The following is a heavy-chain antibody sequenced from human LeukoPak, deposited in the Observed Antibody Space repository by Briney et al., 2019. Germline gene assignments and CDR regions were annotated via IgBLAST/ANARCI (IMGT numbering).Heavy chain of an antibody. D-gene: IGHD3-10*01. CDR1: GFIFDDYA. CDR2: ISWKSGTL. J-gene: IGHJ4*02. Sequence: GRSLRLSCAASGFIFDDYAMHWVRQAPGKGLEWVSGISWKSGTLAYADSVKGRFTISRDNAKNSLYLQMNSLRAEDTALYYCAKDFGSGSYGRTAGFSMFDYWGQGTLVTVSS. CDR3: AKDFGSGSYGRTAGFSMFDY. V-gene: IGHV3-9*01.